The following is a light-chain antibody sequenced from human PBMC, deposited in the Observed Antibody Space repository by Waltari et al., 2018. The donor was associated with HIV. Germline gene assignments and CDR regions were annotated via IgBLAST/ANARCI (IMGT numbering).Light chain of an antibody. CDR2: DDS. CDR3: QVWDSSRDHGV. J-gene: IGLJ3*02. CDR1: NIGSKS. Sequence: SYVLPQPPSVAVAPGQTAWITCGGNNIGSKSVHWYRQKPGQAPVLVVSDDSDRPTGIPERLSGANSGNTATLTISRVGAGDEADYYCQVWDSSRDHGVFGGGTELTVL. V-gene: IGLV3-21*02.